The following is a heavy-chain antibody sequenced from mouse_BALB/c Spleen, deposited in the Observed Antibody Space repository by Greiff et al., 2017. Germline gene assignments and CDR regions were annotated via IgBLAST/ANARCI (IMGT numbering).Heavy chain of an antibody. D-gene: IGHD2-14*01. CDR2: ISSGGSYT. V-gene: IGHV5-6*03. J-gene: IGHJ1*01. CDR1: GFTFSSYG. Sequence: EVMLVESGGGLVQPGGSLKLSCAASGFTFSSYGMSWVRQTPDKRLEWVATISSGGSYTYYPDSVKGRFTISRDNAKNTLYLQMSSLKSEDTAMYYCAREGRGYDGYWYFDVWGAGTTVTVSS. CDR3: AREGRGYDGYWYFDV.